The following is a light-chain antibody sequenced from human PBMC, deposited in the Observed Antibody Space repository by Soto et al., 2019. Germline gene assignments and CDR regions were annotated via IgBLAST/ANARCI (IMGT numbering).Light chain of an antibody. V-gene: IGKV1-12*01. J-gene: IGKJ2*01. CDR1: QGITSW. CDR3: QQTDSFPYT. Sequence: DIHMTQSPSSVSASVGDRVTITCRASQGITSWLVWYQQKPGKAPKXLIYAASSLQSGVPSRFSGSGSGTDLSITISSLQPEDFETYYCQQTDSFPYTFGRGTKVDIK. CDR2: AAS.